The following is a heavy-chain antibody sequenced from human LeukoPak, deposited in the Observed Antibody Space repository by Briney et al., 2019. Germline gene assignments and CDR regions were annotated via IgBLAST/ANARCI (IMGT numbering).Heavy chain of an antibody. CDR2: ISSSGNI. CDR1: GLTLSSNS. J-gene: IGHJ4*02. Sequence: GGPLRLSCAASGLTLSSNSMNWVRQAPGKGLEWLSYISSSGNIYYADSVKGRFTISRHNAKNSLYLQMNSLRAEDTAVYYCARDRRSYGSGWYYFYYWGQGTLVTVSS. V-gene: IGHV3-48*01. D-gene: IGHD6-19*01. CDR3: ARDRRSYGSGWYYFYY.